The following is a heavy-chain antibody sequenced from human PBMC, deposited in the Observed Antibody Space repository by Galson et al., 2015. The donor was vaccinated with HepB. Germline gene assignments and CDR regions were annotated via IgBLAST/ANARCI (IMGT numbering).Heavy chain of an antibody. J-gene: IGHJ3*02. CDR1: GYSFTSYW. Sequence: QSGAEVKKPGESLKISCKGSGYSFTSYWIGWVRQMPGKGLEWMGIIYPGDSDTRYSPSFQGQVTISADKSISPAYLQWSSLKASDPAMYYCARLISGYDSGNEAFDIWGQGTMVTVSS. V-gene: IGHV5-51*03. CDR3: ARLISGYDSGNEAFDI. D-gene: IGHD5-12*01. CDR2: IYPGDSDT.